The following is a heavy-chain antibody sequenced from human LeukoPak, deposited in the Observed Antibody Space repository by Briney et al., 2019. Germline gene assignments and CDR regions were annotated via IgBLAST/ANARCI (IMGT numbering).Heavy chain of an antibody. D-gene: IGHD3-10*01. J-gene: IGHJ6*02. CDR3: RLAREYGMDV. V-gene: IGHV1-2*02. CDR2: INPNSGGT. CDR1: GYTFTSYG. Sequence: ASVKVSCKASGYTFTSYGISWVRQAPGQGLEWMGWINPNSGGTNYAQKFQGRVTMTRDTSISTAYMELSRLRSDDTAVYYCRLAREYGMDVWGQGTTVTVSS.